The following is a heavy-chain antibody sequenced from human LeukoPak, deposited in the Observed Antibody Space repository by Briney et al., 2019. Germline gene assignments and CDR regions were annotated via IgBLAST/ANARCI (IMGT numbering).Heavy chain of an antibody. CDR1: GGSFSGYY. CDR2: INHSGST. D-gene: IGHD1-26*01. J-gene: IGHJ4*02. CDR3: ARGSGRLDY. Sequence: PSETLSLTCAVYGGSFSGYYWSWIRQPPGKGLEWIGEINHSGSTNYNPSLKSRVTISVDTSKNQFSLKLSSVTGADTAVYYCARGSGRLDYWGQGTLVTGSS. V-gene: IGHV4-34*01.